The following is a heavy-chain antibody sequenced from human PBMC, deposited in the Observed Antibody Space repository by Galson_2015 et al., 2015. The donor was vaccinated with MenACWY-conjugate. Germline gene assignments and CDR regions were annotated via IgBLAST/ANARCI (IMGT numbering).Heavy chain of an antibody. J-gene: IGHJ3*01. CDR3: VRDQWRQWLVHGNDAFDL. V-gene: IGHV3-53*01. CDR1: GFTVSSNY. D-gene: IGHD6-19*01. CDR2: IYSGGWT. Sequence: SLRLSCAVSGFTVSSNYMGWVRQAPGQGLEWVSLIYSGGWTNYAGSVKGRFTISRDDSKNTLYLQMNSLRAEDTAVYYCVRDQWRQWLVHGNDAFDLWGQGTKVTVSS.